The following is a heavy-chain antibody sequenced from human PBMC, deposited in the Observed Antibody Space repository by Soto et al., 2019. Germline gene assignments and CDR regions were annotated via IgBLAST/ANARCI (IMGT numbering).Heavy chain of an antibody. J-gene: IGHJ3*02. CDR3: ARGWYYYDSSGYYLHAFDI. CDR2: IYYSGST. Sequence: PSETLSLICTVSGGSISSGDYYWSWIRQPPVKGLEWIGYIYYSGSTYYNPSLKSRVTISVDTSKNQFSLKLSSVTAADTAVYYCARGWYYYDSSGYYLHAFDIWGQGTMVT. V-gene: IGHV4-30-4*01. D-gene: IGHD3-22*01. CDR1: GGSISSGDYY.